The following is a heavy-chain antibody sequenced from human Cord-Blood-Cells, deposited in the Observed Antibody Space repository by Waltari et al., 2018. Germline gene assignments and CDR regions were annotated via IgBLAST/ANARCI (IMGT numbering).Heavy chain of an antibody. CDR3: AKDRQYQLLYWFDP. CDR2: ISYDGSNK. V-gene: IGHV3-30*18. J-gene: IGHJ5*02. Sequence: QVQLVESGGGVVQPGRSLRLSCAASGFTFSSYGMTWVRQAPGKGLEWVAVISYDGSNKYYADSVKGRFTISRDNSKNTLYLQMTSLRAEDTAVYYCAKDRQYQLLYWFDPWGQGTLVTVSS. CDR1: GFTFSSYG. D-gene: IGHD2-2*01.